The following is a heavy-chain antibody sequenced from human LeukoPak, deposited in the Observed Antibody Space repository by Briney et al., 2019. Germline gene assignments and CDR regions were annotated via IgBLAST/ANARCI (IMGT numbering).Heavy chain of an antibody. Sequence: SETLSLTCAVYGGSFSDYYWSWIRQPPGKGLEWIGEVDHSGSTNHDPSLKSRVTISVDPSKNHFSLKLISVTAADTGIFYCARGQFFRGDYFWFDPWGQGTLVTVSS. D-gene: IGHD4-17*01. J-gene: IGHJ5*02. V-gene: IGHV4-34*01. CDR3: ARGQFFRGDYFWFDP. CDR1: GGSFSDYY. CDR2: VDHSGST.